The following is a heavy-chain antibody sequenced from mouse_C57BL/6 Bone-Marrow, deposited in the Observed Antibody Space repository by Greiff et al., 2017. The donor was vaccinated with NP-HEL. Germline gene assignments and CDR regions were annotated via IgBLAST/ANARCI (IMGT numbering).Heavy chain of an antibody. D-gene: IGHD2-3*01. Sequence: QVQLQQSGAELMKPGASVKLSCKASGYTFTGYWIEWVKQRPGHGLEWIGKFFPGSGSTNYNEKFKGKATFTADTSSNTAYMQLSSLTTEDAAIYYCGSFDGYFMDYWGQGTTLTVSS. CDR1: GYTFTGYW. CDR2: FFPGSGST. J-gene: IGHJ2*01. V-gene: IGHV1-9*01. CDR3: GSFDGYFMDY.